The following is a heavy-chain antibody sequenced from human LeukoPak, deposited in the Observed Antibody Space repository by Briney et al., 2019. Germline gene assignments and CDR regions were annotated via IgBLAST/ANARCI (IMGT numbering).Heavy chain of an antibody. CDR2: MNPQSGNT. D-gene: IGHD4-11*01. CDR1: GYMFTNYD. CDR3: ARGPNYSIFASAYYYYMDV. J-gene: IGHJ6*03. Sequence: ASVKVSCKASGYMFTNYDINWVRQATGQGLERMGWMNPQSGNTGYTQKFRGRVTITRDTSITTAYMELSSLRSEDTAVYYCARGPNYSIFASAYYYYMDVWGKGTTVTVSS. V-gene: IGHV1-8*03.